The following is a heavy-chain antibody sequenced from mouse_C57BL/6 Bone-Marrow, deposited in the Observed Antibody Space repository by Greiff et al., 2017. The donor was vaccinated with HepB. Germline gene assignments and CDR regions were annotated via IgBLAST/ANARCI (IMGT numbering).Heavy chain of an antibody. CDR1: GYTFTSYG. CDR3: ARGYYGSSYWYFDV. CDR2: IYPRSGNT. D-gene: IGHD1-1*01. V-gene: IGHV1-81*01. J-gene: IGHJ1*03. Sequence: QVQLKQSGAELARPGASVKLSCKASGYTFTSYGISWVKQSTGQGLEWIGEIYPRSGNTYYNEKFKGKATLTADKSSSTAYMELRSLTSEDSAVYFCARGYYGSSYWYFDVWGTGTTVTVSS.